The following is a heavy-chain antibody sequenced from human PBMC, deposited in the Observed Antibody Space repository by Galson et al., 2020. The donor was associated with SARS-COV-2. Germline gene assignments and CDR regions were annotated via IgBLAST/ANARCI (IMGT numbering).Heavy chain of an antibody. Sequence: SQASETLSLTCAVYGGSFSGYYWGWIRQSPGKGLEWIGEITPTGSINNNPSLKSRVTISKDTSKNQFSLRLRSVTAADTAMYFCARGSRDVTMVLMIATAASYYFDFWGQGSLVTVSS. CDR3: ARGSRDVTMVLMIATAASYYFDF. J-gene: IGHJ4*02. V-gene: IGHV4-34*01. CDR1: GGSFSGYY. D-gene: IGHD2-21*01. CDR2: ITPTGSI.